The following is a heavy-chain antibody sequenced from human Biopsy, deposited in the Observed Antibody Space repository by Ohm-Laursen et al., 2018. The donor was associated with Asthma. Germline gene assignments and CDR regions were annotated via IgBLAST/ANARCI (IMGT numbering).Heavy chain of an antibody. J-gene: IGHJ4*02. Sequence: GASVKVSCKASGNTFSGYYLHWVRQAPGQGLEWVGRINPNSGDTNYAEKFQGRVTMTRDTSTSTGFMELSRLTSDDTAVYYCATVGQLSSSSGYYFAYWGQGTLVTVSS. V-gene: IGHV1-2*06. CDR1: GNTFSGYY. CDR2: INPNSGDT. CDR3: ATVGQLSSSSGYYFAY. D-gene: IGHD3-22*01.